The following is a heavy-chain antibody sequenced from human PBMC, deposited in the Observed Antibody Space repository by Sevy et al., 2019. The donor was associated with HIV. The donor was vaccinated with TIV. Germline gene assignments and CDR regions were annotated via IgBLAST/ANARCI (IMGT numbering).Heavy chain of an antibody. D-gene: IGHD2-8*02. Sequence: GSLRLSCVASGFTFSTNSMNWVRQAPGKGLEWVSYINSRSSTIHYADSVKGRFTIFRDNAQNSLYLQVNSLRGEDTAVYYCARGPSFLVVSDAPVDYWGQGTLVTVSS. V-gene: IGHV3-48*01. J-gene: IGHJ4*02. CDR1: GFTFSTNS. CDR2: INSRSSTI. CDR3: ARGPSFLVVSDAPVDY.